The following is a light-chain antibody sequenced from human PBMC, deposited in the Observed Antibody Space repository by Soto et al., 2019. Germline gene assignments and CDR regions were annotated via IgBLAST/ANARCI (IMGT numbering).Light chain of an antibody. Sequence: QSALTQPPSASGSPGQSVTISCTGTSSDVGAYNYVSWYQQHAGKAPKLVIYEVTKRPSGVPDRFSGSKSANTASLTVSGHQAEDEADYYCTSFATSNTWVFGGGPKLTVL. V-gene: IGLV2-8*01. CDR1: SSDVGAYNY. J-gene: IGLJ3*02. CDR3: TSFATSNTWV. CDR2: EVT.